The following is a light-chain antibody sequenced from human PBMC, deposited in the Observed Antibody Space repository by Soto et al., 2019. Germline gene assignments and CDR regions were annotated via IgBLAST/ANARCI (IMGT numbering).Light chain of an antibody. J-gene: IGKJ5*01. CDR1: QSIRTN. CDR3: QQRSNWRIT. CDR2: GAS. Sequence: DIVMTQSPATLSVSQGERATLSCRASQSIRTNLAWYQHKPGQAPRLLIYGASNRATGIPARFSGSGSGTDFTLTISSLEPEDFAVYYCQQRSNWRITFGQGTRWRL. V-gene: IGKV3-11*01.